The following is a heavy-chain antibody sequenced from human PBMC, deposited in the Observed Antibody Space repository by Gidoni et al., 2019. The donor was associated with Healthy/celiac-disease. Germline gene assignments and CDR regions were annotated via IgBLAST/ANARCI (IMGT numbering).Heavy chain of an antibody. Sequence: QVQLVESGGGVVQPGRSLRLSCAASGFPFRSYAMHLVRQAPGKGLEWVSFISYDGSNKYYADSVKGRFTISRDNSKNTLYLQMNSLRAEDTAVYYCARENPDPRQYYYDSSGYRGYFDYWGQGTLVTVSS. CDR1: GFPFRSYA. V-gene: IGHV3-30*04. CDR3: ARENPDPRQYYYDSSGYRGYFDY. D-gene: IGHD3-22*01. CDR2: ISYDGSNK. J-gene: IGHJ4*02.